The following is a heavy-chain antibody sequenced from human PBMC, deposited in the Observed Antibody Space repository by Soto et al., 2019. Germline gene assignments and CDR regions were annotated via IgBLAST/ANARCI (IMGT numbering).Heavy chain of an antibody. J-gene: IGHJ2*01. Sequence: GGSLRLSCAASGFTVSSNYMSWVRQAPGKGLEWVSVIYSGGSTYYADSVKGRFTISRDSSKNTLYLQMNSLRAEDTAVYYCARERVGTPRYWYFDLWGRGTLVTVSS. CDR1: GFTVSSNY. D-gene: IGHD2-21*02. V-gene: IGHV3-53*01. CDR2: IYSGGST. CDR3: ARERVGTPRYWYFDL.